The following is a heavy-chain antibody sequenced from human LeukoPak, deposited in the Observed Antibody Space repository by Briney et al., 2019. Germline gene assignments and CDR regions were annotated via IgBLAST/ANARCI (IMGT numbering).Heavy chain of an antibody. D-gene: IGHD5-24*01. CDR2: IYYNVAT. V-gene: IGHV4-39*02. CDR1: GGSISSSIYY. J-gene: IGHJ4*02. Sequence: SETLSLTCTVSGGSISSSIYYWGRFRQPPGKGLEWIGSIYYNVATYYNSSLKSRVTISVDTSKNHLSLKLSSVTAADTAVYYCARVRDGYNRNWAYWGQGTLVTVSS. CDR3: ARVRDGYNRNWAY.